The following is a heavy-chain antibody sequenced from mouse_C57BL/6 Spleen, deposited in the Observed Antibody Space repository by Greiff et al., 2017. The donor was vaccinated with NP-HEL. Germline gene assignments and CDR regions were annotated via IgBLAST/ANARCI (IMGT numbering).Heavy chain of an antibody. CDR2: IYPRSGNT. CDR1: GYTFTSYG. Sequence: VQLQQSGAELARPGASVKLSCKASGYTFTSYGISWVKQRTGQGLEWIGEIYPRSGNTYYNEKFKGKATLTADKSSSTAYMELRSLTSEDSAVYVCARKGGNYGDPYYFDYWGQGTTLTVSS. J-gene: IGHJ2*01. V-gene: IGHV1-81*01. CDR3: ARKGGNYGDPYYFDY. D-gene: IGHD2-1*01.